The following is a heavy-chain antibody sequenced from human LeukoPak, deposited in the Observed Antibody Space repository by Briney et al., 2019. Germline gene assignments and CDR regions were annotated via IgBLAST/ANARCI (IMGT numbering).Heavy chain of an antibody. Sequence: GESLKISCKGSGYSFTSYWIGWVRQMPGKCLEWMGIIYPGDSDTRYSPSFQGQVTISADKSISTAYLQWSSLKASDTAMYYCARQDCSGGSCFSADAFDIWGQGTMVTVSS. J-gene: IGHJ3*02. V-gene: IGHV5-51*01. CDR2: IYPGDSDT. CDR3: ARQDCSGGSCFSADAFDI. D-gene: IGHD2-15*01. CDR1: GYSFTSYW.